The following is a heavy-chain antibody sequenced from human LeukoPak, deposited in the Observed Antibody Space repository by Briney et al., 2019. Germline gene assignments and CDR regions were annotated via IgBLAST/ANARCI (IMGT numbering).Heavy chain of an antibody. Sequence: PGGSLRLSCAASGFTFSDYYMSWIRQAPGKGLEWVSYISSSGSTIYYADSVNGRFTISRDNAKNSLYLQMNSLRAEDTAVYYCARAHDVPPYYYYYGMDVWGQGTTVTVSS. CDR1: GFTFSDYY. CDR2: ISSSGSTI. D-gene: IGHD2-2*01. CDR3: ARAHDVPPYYYYYGMDV. V-gene: IGHV3-11*01. J-gene: IGHJ6*02.